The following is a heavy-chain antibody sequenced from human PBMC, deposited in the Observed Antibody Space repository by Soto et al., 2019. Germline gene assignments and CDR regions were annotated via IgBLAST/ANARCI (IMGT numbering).Heavy chain of an antibody. V-gene: IGHV3-23*01. CDR2: ISNAGST. CDR3: AKLLAQNFNH. Sequence: EVQLLESGGGLVQPGGSLRLSCAASGFAFSNYALSWVRQAPGKGLDWVSSISNAGSTNHADSVKGRFTNSRDNSKNTLYLQMNSLGAVDTAVYYCAKLLAQNFNHGGQGSLVTVSS. CDR1: GFAFSNYA. J-gene: IGHJ4*02.